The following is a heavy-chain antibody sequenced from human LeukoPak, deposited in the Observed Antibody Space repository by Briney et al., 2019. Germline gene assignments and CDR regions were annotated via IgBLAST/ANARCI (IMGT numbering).Heavy chain of an antibody. CDR1: GFTFSSYS. J-gene: IGHJ4*02. Sequence: PGGSLRLSCAASGFTFSSYSMNWVRQAPGKGLEWVSSISSSSSYIYYADSVKGRFTISRDNAKNSLYLQMNSLRAEDTAVYYCARGGRVSAAGFDYWGQGTLVTVSS. D-gene: IGHD6-13*01. CDR2: ISSSSSYI. V-gene: IGHV3-21*01. CDR3: ARGGRVSAAGFDY.